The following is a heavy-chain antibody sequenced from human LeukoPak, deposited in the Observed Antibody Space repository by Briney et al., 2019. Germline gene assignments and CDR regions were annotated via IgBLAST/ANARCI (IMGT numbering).Heavy chain of an antibody. D-gene: IGHD1-1*01. CDR2: ISGSSSTI. V-gene: IGHV3-48*01. CDR3: ARCSREEQLDASGSFDY. Sequence: GGSLRLSCAASGFTFSSYSMNWVRQAPGKGLEWVSYISGSSSTIYYADSVKGRFTISRDNAKNSLYLQMNSLRAEDTAVYYCARCSREEQLDASGSFDYWGQGTLVTVSS. CDR1: GFTFSSYS. J-gene: IGHJ4*02.